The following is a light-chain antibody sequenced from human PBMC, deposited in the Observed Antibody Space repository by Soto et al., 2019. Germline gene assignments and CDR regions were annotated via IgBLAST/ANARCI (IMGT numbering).Light chain of an antibody. V-gene: IGLV2-14*01. CDR2: DVS. CDR1: SSDVGGYNY. J-gene: IGLJ2*01. Sequence: QSVLTQPASVSGSPGQSITISCTGTSSDVGGYNYVSWYQQHPGKAPKLMIYDVSNRPSGVSNRFSGSKSGNTASLTISGLQDEDEADYYCSSYTSSSTLVFGGGNKLTVL. CDR3: SSYTSSSTLV.